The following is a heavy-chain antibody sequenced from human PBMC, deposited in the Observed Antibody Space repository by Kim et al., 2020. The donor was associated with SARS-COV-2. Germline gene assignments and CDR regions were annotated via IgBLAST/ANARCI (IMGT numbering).Heavy chain of an antibody. D-gene: IGHD5-18*01. CDR2: ISRSSSTI. CDR1: GFTFSSYS. Sequence: GGSLRLSCAASGFTFSSYSMNWVRQAPGKGLGWFSYISRSSSTIYYADSVKGRFTISRDNAKNSLYLQMNSLRDEDTAVYYCARGAATAMVTIYYYYGMDVWGQGTTVTVSS. V-gene: IGHV3-48*02. J-gene: IGHJ6*02. CDR3: ARGAATAMVTIYYYYGMDV.